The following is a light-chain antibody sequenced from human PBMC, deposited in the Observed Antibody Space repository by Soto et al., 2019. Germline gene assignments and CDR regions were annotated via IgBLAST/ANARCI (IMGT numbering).Light chain of an antibody. J-gene: IGKJ5*01. V-gene: IGKV3-11*01. CDR1: QSVSSY. CDR2: DAS. Sequence: EIVLTQSPATLSLSPGERATLSCRASQSVSSYLAWYQQKPGQAPRLLIYDASTRATGIPDRFSGSGSGTDFTLTISRLEPEDFAVYYCQKRSNWPPITFGQGTRLEI. CDR3: QKRSNWPPIT.